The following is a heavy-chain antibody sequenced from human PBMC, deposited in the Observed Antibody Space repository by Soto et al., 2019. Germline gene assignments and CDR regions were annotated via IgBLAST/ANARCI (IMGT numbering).Heavy chain of an antibody. J-gene: IGHJ4*02. CDR1: GFTFSRYA. CDR3: ARDMGRGYSGYDRGY. CDR2: ISYDGSNK. Sequence: QVQLVESGGGVVQPGRSLRLSCAASGFTFSRYAMHWVRQAPGKGLEWVAVISYDGSNKYYADSVKGRFTISRDNSKNTLYLQMNSLRAEDTAVYYCARDMGRGYSGYDRGYWGQGTLVTVSS. D-gene: IGHD5-12*01. V-gene: IGHV3-30-3*01.